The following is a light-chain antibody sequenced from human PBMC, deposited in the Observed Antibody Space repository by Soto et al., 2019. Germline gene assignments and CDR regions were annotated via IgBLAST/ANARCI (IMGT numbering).Light chain of an antibody. J-gene: IGKJ5*01. CDR3: QQYSRLWS. CDR1: ESISTW. V-gene: IGKV1-5*03. CDR2: GAS. Sequence: DIQMTQSPSSLSASVGDRVTITCRASESISTWLAWYQQKPGKAPKLLIYGASSLESGVPPRFSGDGSGTEFXLKLSTLQSDDFGIYYCQQYSRLWSFGQGTRLEIK.